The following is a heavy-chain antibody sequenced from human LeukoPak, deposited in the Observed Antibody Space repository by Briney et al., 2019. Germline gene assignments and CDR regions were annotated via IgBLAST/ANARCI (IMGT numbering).Heavy chain of an antibody. Sequence: GGSLRLSCAASGFTFSSYAMSWVRQTPGKGLEWVSGISGSGSSPYYANSVKGRFTISRDDAKNSLFLQMNSLRAEDTAVYYCARINSGRHLGDAFDIWGQGTTVTVSS. CDR2: ISGSGSSP. CDR1: GFTFSSYA. CDR3: ARINSGRHLGDAFDI. V-gene: IGHV3-23*01. J-gene: IGHJ3*02. D-gene: IGHD1-26*01.